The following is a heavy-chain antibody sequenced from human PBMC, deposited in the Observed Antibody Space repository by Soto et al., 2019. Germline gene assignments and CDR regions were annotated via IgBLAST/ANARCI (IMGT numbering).Heavy chain of an antibody. Sequence: GGSLRLSCVASGFTFSDYYMSWIRQAPGKGLEWISYISGSGSTIYYADSVKGRFTISRDNAKKSLYLQMNSLRAEDTAVYYCARRTSRLVRMVHDGAQNWLDHWGQGTLVTVSS. D-gene: IGHD2-8*01. V-gene: IGHV3-11*01. J-gene: IGHJ5*02. CDR1: GFTFSDYY. CDR3: ARRTSRLVRMVHDGAQNWLDH. CDR2: ISGSGSTI.